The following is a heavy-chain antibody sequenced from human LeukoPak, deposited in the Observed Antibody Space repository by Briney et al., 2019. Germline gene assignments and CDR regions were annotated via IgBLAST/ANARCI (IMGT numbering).Heavy chain of an antibody. CDR1: GGTFSSYA. J-gene: IGHJ4*02. CDR3: ARVIPDPWSGYPYYFDY. CDR2: IIPIFGTA. V-gene: IGHV1-69*13. Sequence: ASVKVSCKASGGTFSSYAISWVRQAPGQGREWMGGIIPIFGTANYAQKFQGRVTITADESTSTAYMELSSLRSEDTAVYYCARVIPDPWSGYPYYFDYWGQGTLVTVSS. D-gene: IGHD3-3*01.